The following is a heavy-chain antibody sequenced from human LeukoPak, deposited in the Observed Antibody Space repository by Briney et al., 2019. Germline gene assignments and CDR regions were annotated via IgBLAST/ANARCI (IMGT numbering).Heavy chain of an antibody. CDR1: GYTFTGYY. CDR2: INPNSGGT. D-gene: IGHD1-26*01. J-gene: IGHJ4*02. Sequence: ASVKVSCKACGYTFTGYYMQWVRQAPGQGLEWMGWINPNSGGTNYAQKFQGRVNMTRDTSISTAYMELSRLRSDDTAVYYCARATSGSYPHFDCWGQGTLVTVSS. V-gene: IGHV1-2*02. CDR3: ARATSGSYPHFDC.